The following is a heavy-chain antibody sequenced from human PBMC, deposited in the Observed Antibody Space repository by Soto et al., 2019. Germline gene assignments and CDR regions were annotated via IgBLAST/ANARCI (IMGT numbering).Heavy chain of an antibody. Sequence: PGGSLRLSCAASGFTFSNAWINWVRQAPGKGLEWVGRIKSKTDGGTTDFAASVKGRFAISRDDSKNMVYLQMNSLRAEDTAVYYCAKDSWFGESNYYYYYYGMDVWDQGATVTVSS. CDR3: AKDSWFGESNYYYYYYGMDV. CDR2: IKSKTDGGTT. J-gene: IGHJ6*02. CDR1: GFTFSNAW. D-gene: IGHD3-10*01. V-gene: IGHV3-15*07.